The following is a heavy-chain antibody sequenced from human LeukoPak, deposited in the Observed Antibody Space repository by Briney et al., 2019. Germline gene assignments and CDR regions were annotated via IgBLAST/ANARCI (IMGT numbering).Heavy chain of an antibody. CDR1: GGSISSGGHY. V-gene: IGHV4-31*03. D-gene: IGHD5-24*01. CDR2: IYYSGST. J-gene: IGHJ5*02. CDR3: ARDSSRDGYNP. Sequence: PSETLSLTCTVSGGSISSGGHYWSWIRQHPGKGLEWIGYIYYSGSTYYNPSLKSRVTISVDTSKNQFSLKLSSVTAADTAVYYCARDSSRDGYNPWGQGTLVTVSS.